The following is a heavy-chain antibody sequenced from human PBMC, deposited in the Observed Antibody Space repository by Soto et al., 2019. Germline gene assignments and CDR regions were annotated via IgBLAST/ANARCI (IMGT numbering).Heavy chain of an antibody. CDR2: ISGSGGST. V-gene: IGHV3-23*01. CDR1: GFTFSSYA. CDR3: AKVRSWAGSSWYYFDY. J-gene: IGHJ4*02. Sequence: GGSLRLSCAASGFTFSSYAMSWVRQAPGKGLEWVSAISGSGGSTYYADSVKGRFTISRDNSKNTLYLQMNSLRAEDTAVYYCAKVRSWAGSSWYYFDYWGQGTLVTVSS. D-gene: IGHD6-13*01.